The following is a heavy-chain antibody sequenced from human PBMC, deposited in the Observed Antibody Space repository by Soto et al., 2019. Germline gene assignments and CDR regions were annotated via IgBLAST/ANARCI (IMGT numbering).Heavy chain of an antibody. CDR3: AKDDYYDSSGYYFWFDY. CDR1: GFTFSSYA. CDR2: ISGSGGST. Sequence: GGSLRLSCAASGFTFSSYAMSWVRQAPGKGLEWVSAISGSGGSTYYAGSVKGRFTISRDNSKNTLYLQMNSLRAEDTAVYYCAKDDYYDSSGYYFWFDYWGQGTLVTVSS. V-gene: IGHV3-23*01. J-gene: IGHJ4*02. D-gene: IGHD3-22*01.